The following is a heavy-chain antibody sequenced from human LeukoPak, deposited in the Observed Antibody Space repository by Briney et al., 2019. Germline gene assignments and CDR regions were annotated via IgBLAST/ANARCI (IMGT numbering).Heavy chain of an antibody. D-gene: IGHD1-26*01. CDR3: AKYSGSYWRAFDI. V-gene: IGHV3-30*18. Sequence: GGSLRLSCAASGFTFSSYAMHWVRQAPGKGLEWVAVISYDGSNKYYADSVKGRFTISRDNSKNTLYLQMNSLRAEDTAVYYCAKYSGSYWRAFDIWGQGTMVTVSS. CDR1: GFTFSSYA. CDR2: ISYDGSNK. J-gene: IGHJ3*02.